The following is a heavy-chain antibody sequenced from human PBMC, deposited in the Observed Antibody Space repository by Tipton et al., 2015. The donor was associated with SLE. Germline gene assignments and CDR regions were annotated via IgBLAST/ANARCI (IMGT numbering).Heavy chain of an antibody. CDR1: GFTLSNYW. CDR3: ARGQRTTRDHWDYYYYYLDV. Sequence: GSLRLSCAASGFTLSNYWMNWVRPAPGKGLQWVGQIKEDGSETYYVGSVKGRFTISRDNVKNLLYLEMNSRRAEDSGVYYCARGQRTTRDHWDYYYYYLDVWGHGATVTVS. D-gene: IGHD1-14*01. V-gene: IGHV3-7*01. CDR2: IKEDGSET. J-gene: IGHJ6*02.